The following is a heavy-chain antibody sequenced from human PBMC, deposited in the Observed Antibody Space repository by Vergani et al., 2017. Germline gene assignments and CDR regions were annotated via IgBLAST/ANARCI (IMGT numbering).Heavy chain of an antibody. V-gene: IGHV3-7*01. J-gene: IGHJ4*02. Sequence: EVQLVESGGGLVQPGGSLRLSCGASGFIFKKSWMSWVRQAPGKGLEWVANINDDGKEKYYADSVRGRFSISRDNAKNSLFLQLNSLRVEDTAVYYCATGGERWNEGNYLGQGTLVTVSS. CDR2: INDDGKEK. CDR3: ATGGERWNEGNY. CDR1: GFIFKKSW. D-gene: IGHD1-1*01.